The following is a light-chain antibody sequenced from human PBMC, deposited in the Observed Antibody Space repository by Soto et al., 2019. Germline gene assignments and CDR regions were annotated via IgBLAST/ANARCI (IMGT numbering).Light chain of an antibody. CDR2: DAS. CDR3: QLRSYSPT. J-gene: IGKJ1*01. V-gene: IGKV3-11*01. CDR1: QSVSSY. Sequence: EIVLTQSPATLSLSPGERATLSCRASQSVSSYLAWYQQKPGQAPRLLIYDASNRATGIPARFSGSGSGTDFTLTISSLEPEDFAVYYRQLRSYSPTFGHGTKVDNK.